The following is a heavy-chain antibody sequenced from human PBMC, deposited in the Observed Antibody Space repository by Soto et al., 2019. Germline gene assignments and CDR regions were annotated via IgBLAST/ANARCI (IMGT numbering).Heavy chain of an antibody. V-gene: IGHV1-18*01. CDR1: GYTFTSYG. CDR3: ARESEFSVRGGDAFDI. CDR2: ISAYNGNT. J-gene: IGHJ3*02. Sequence: ASVKVSCKASGYTFTSYGISWVRQAPGQGLEWMGWISAYNGNTNYAQKLQGRVTMTTDTSTSTAYMELRSLRSDDTAVYYCARESEFSVRGGDAFDIWGQGTMVTVSS. D-gene: IGHD2-15*01.